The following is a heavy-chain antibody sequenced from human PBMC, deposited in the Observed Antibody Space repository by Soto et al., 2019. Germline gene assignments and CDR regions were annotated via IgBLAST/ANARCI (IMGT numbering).Heavy chain of an antibody. V-gene: IGHV4-59*01. D-gene: IGHD3-9*01. J-gene: IGHJ4*02. Sequence: QVQLQESGPGLVKPSETLSLTSTVSGGSISSYDWSWIRQPAGKGVEWIGYIYYSGSTNYNPSLKSRVTISVDTSKNQFSLKLSSVTAADTAVYYCARTYYDILTGYCFDYWGQGTLVTVSS. CDR3: ARTYYDILTGYCFDY. CDR1: GGSISSYD. CDR2: IYYSGST.